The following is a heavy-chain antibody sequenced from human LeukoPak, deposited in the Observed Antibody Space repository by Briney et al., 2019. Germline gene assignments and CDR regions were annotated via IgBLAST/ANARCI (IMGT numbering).Heavy chain of an antibody. CDR3: ARERSSYYYYMDV. Sequence: GGSLRLSCAASGFTFSSYAMSWVRQAPGKGLEWVSAVSGSAGSTYYADSVKGRFTISRDNSKNTLYLQMNSLRAEDTAVYYCARERSSYYYYMDVWGKGTTVTVSS. CDR1: GFTFSSYA. CDR2: VSGSAGST. J-gene: IGHJ6*03. V-gene: IGHV3-23*01.